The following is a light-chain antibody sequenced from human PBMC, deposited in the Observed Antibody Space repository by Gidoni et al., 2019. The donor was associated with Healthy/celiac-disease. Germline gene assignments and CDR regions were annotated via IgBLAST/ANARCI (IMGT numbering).Light chain of an antibody. V-gene: IGKV1-39*01. J-gene: IGKJ3*01. Sequence: IQITQSPSTLSASVGASVTITCRASHSIRSYLNWYQQKPGKAPTLLIYAASSLQSGVPSRFSGSGSGTDFTLTISSLQPEDFATYYCQQNYSTPRTFGPGTKVDIK. CDR3: QQNYSTPRT. CDR1: HSIRSY. CDR2: AAS.